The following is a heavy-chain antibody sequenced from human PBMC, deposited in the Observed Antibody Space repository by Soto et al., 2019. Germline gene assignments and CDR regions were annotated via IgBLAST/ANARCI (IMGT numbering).Heavy chain of an antibody. Sequence: ASVKVSCKASGYTFTSYDVSWVRQATGQGLEWMGIINPNGGSTNYAQKLQGRVTMTTDTSTSTAYMELRSLRSDDTAVYYCAREHVWAIHYFDYWGQGTLVTVSS. CDR2: INPNGGST. V-gene: IGHV1-18*01. D-gene: IGHD3-16*01. J-gene: IGHJ4*02. CDR1: GYTFTSYD. CDR3: AREHVWAIHYFDY.